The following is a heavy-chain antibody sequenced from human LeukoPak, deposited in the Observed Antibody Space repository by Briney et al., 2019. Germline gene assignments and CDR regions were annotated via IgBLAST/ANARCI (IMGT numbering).Heavy chain of an antibody. V-gene: IGHV4-59*01. Sequence: SETLSLTCTVSGGSISSYYWSWIRQPPGKGLEWIGYIYYSGTTDYSPSLRSRVTMSLDTSKNQFSLKLSSVTTADTAVYYCARMGAVAGASANPDYWGQGTLVSVSS. J-gene: IGHJ4*02. D-gene: IGHD2-15*01. CDR3: ARMGAVAGASANPDY. CDR2: IYYSGTT. CDR1: GGSISSYY.